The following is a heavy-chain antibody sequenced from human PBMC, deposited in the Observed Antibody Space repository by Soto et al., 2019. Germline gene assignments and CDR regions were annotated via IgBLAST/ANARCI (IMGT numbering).Heavy chain of an antibody. J-gene: IGHJ5*02. Sequence: SETLSLTCTVSGGSISSYYWSWIRQPPGKGLEWIGYIYYSGSTNYNPSLKSRVTISVDTSKNQFSLKLSSVTAADTAVYYCARDLGWFDPWGQGTLVTVSS. V-gene: IGHV4-59*01. CDR1: GGSISSYY. CDR3: ARDLGWFDP. D-gene: IGHD3-16*01. CDR2: IYYSGST.